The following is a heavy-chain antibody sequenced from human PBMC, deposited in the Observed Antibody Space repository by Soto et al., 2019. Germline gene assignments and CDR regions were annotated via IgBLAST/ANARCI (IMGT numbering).Heavy chain of an antibody. Sequence: QVQLQESGPGLVKPSETLSLTCTVSGGSISSYYWNWIRQPPGKGLEWIGYIYYSGSTNYNPSLKSRVTISVDTSKNQFYLKLSSVTAADTAVYYCARDLHLVYFALWGRGPLVTVSS. CDR1: GGSISSYY. J-gene: IGHJ2*01. D-gene: IGHD2-8*02. V-gene: IGHV4-59*01. CDR2: IYYSGST. CDR3: ARDLHLVYFAL.